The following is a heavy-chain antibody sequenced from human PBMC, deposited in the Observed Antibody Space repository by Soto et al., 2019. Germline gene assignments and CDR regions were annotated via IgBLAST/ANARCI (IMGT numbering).Heavy chain of an antibody. D-gene: IGHD3-10*01. J-gene: IGHJ6*02. CDR2: ISADGKKT. Sequence: GGSLRLSCASSVFTFSAFGMHCVRHSPGKGLEWVAVISADGKKTFYADSVKGRFTISRDSPHNALFLDLSSLRGDDTAVYYCAKDRGSWDSYYGMDAWGQGTTVTVSS. CDR3: AKDRGSWDSYYGMDA. V-gene: IGHV3-30*18. CDR1: VFTFSAFG.